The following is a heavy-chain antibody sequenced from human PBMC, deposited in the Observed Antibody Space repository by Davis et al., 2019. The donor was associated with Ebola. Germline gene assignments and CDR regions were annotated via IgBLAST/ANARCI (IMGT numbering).Heavy chain of an antibody. CDR3: ARARRPIVATISNYYYGMDV. J-gene: IGHJ6*02. D-gene: IGHD5-12*01. CDR2: ISSSGSTI. CDR1: GFTFSDYY. V-gene: IGHV3-11*01. Sequence: PGGSLRLSCAASGFTFSDYYMSWIRQAPGKGLEWVSYISSSGSTIYYADSVKGRFTISRDNAKNSLYLQMNSLRAEDTAVYYCARARRPIVATISNYYYGMDVWGQGTTVTVSS.